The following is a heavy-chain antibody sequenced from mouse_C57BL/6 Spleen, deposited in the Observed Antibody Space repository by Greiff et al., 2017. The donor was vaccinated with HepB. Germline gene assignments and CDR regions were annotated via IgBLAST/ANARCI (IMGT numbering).Heavy chain of an antibody. Sequence: VQLQQPGAELVRPGSSVKLSCKASGYTFTSYWMHWVKQRPIQGLEWIGNIDPSDSETHYNQKFKDKATLTVDKSSSTAYMQLSSLTSEDSAVYYCARHYGNYGGWYFDVGGTGTTVTVSS. CDR3: ARHYGNYGGWYFDV. V-gene: IGHV1-52*01. D-gene: IGHD2-1*01. J-gene: IGHJ1*03. CDR2: IDPSDSET. CDR1: GYTFTSYW.